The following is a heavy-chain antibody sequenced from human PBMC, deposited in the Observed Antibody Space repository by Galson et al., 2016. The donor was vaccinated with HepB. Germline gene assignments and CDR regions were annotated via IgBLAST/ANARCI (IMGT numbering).Heavy chain of an antibody. V-gene: IGHV3-15*01. Sequence: SLRLSCAASGFTFRNAYMSWVRQAPGKGLEWVGRIKSKTDGGTTAYAAPVKGRFNISRDDSKNTLYLQMNSLKIEDTAVYYCTTDRRVEPTGYYYGMDVWGHGTTATVSS. J-gene: IGHJ6*02. D-gene: IGHD1-26*01. CDR3: TTDRRVEPTGYYYGMDV. CDR1: GFTFRNAY. CDR2: IKSKTDGGTT.